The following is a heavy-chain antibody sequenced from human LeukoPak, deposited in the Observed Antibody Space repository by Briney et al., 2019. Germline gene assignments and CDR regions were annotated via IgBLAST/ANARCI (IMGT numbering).Heavy chain of an antibody. Sequence: GGSLRLSCAASGFTFNSYAMSWVRQAPGKGLEWVSGISGSGGSTYYADSVKGRFTISRDNSENTLYLQMNSLRVEDTAVYYCAKNGLEHYYDSSAYHPGAFDIWGQGTMVTVSS. CDR3: AKNGLEHYYDSSAYHPGAFDI. J-gene: IGHJ3*02. CDR2: ISGSGGST. V-gene: IGHV3-23*01. D-gene: IGHD3-22*01. CDR1: GFTFNSYA.